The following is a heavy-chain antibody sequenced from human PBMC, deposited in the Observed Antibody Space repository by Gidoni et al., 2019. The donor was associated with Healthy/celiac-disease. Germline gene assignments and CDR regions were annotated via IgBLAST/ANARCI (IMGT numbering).Heavy chain of an antibody. CDR1: VGSFSGYY. CDR2: INHSGST. V-gene: IGHV4-34*01. D-gene: IGHD3-10*01. J-gene: IGHJ4*02. Sequence: QVQLQQWGAGLLKPSETLSLTSAVYVGSFSGYYWSWIRQPPGKGLEWIGEINHSGSTNYNPSLKSRVTISVDTSKNQFSLKLSSVTAADTAVYYCARGYYYGSGSSTRRAFDYWGQGTLVTVSS. CDR3: ARGYYYGSGSSTRRAFDY.